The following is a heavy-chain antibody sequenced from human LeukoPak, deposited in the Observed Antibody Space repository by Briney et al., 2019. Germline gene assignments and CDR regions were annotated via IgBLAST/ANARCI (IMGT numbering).Heavy chain of an antibody. CDR3: ARGSSSWYADY. Sequence: GGSLRLSCAASGFTFSSYSMNWVRQAPGKGLEWVSSISSSSSYIYYADSVKGRFTISRDNAKNSLYLQMNSLRAEDTAVYYCARGSSSWYADYWGQGTLVTVSS. D-gene: IGHD6-13*01. CDR2: ISSSSSYI. J-gene: IGHJ4*02. V-gene: IGHV3-21*01. CDR1: GFTFSSYS.